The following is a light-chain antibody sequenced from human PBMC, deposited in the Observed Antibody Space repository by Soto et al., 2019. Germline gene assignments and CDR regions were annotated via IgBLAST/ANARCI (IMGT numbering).Light chain of an antibody. V-gene: IGKV2-28*01. CDR3: MQALQTPT. CDR2: LGS. Sequence: DSVMTQSPLSLPVTPGAPASISCRSSQSLLHSNGYNYLDWYLQKPGQSPQLLIYLGSNRAPGVPDRFSGSGSGTDFTLKIRRVEAEDVGVYYCMQALQTPTFGGGTKVEIK. CDR1: QSLLHSNGYNY. J-gene: IGKJ4*01.